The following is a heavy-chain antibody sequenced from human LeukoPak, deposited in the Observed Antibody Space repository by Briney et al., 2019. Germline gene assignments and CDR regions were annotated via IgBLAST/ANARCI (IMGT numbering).Heavy chain of an antibody. J-gene: IGHJ4*02. CDR2: INHSGST. D-gene: IGHD2-15*01. Sequence: SETLSLTCAVYGGSLSGYYWSWIRQPPGKGLEWIGEINHSGSTNYNPSLKSRVTISVDTSKNQFSLKLSSVTAADTAVYYCARGLGYCSGGSCWGFRYWGQGTLVTVSS. CDR1: GGSLSGYY. CDR3: ARGLGYCSGGSCWGFRY. V-gene: IGHV4-34*01.